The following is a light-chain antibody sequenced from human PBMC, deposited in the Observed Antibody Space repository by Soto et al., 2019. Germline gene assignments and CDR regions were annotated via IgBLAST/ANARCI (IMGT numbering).Light chain of an antibody. CDR2: DAS. V-gene: IGKV1-33*01. CDR3: QQYDTLKVT. Sequence: IQLTQSPSSLSASVGDRVTITCLASQGIDSYLAWYQQRPGKVPQLLIYDASNLHTGVPSRFSGRGSGTDFTFTISSLQPEDIATYYCQQYDTLKVTFGPGTKVDIK. J-gene: IGKJ3*01. CDR1: QGIDSY.